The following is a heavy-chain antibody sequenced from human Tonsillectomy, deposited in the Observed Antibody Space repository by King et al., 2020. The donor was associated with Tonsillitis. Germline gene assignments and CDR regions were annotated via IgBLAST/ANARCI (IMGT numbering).Heavy chain of an antibody. Sequence: VQLVESGGGVVQPGRSLRLSCAASGFSFSRYDIHWGRQAPGKGLEWVAFISNDGSNDYYADSVKGRFTISRDNSKNTLYLQMNSLRPYDTAVYYCAKAITMTARYYGMDVWGQGTTVTVSS. V-gene: IGHV3-30*18. D-gene: IGHD3-22*01. CDR1: GFSFSRYD. CDR3: AKAITMTARYYGMDV. CDR2: ISNDGSND. J-gene: IGHJ6*02.